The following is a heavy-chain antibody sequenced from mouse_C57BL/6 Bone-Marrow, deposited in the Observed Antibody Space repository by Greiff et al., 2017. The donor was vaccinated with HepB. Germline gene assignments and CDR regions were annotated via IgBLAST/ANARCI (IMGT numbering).Heavy chain of an antibody. CDR1: GFTFSDYG. CDR3: AGITEYFDV. V-gene: IGHV5-17*01. Sequence: EVQGVESGGGLVKPGGSLKLSCAASGFTFSDYGMHWVRQAPEKGLEWVAYISSGSSTIYYADTVKGRFTISRDNAKNTLFLQMTSLRSEDTAMYYCAGITEYFDVWGTGTTVTVSS. CDR2: ISSGSSTI. J-gene: IGHJ1*03. D-gene: IGHD2-4*01.